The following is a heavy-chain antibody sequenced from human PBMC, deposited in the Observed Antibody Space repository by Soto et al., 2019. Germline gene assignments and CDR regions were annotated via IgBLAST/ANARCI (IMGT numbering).Heavy chain of an antibody. CDR1: GYTFTSYG. V-gene: IGHV1-18*01. J-gene: IGHJ4*02. Sequence: QVQLVQSGAEVKKPGASVKVSCKASGYTFTSYGISWVRQAPGQGLEWMGWISAYNGNTNYAQKLQGRVTMTTDTTTSTAYKEQRTLRSDDTAVYYCAFLGHYGDYGFDYWGQGTLVTVSS. D-gene: IGHD4-17*01. CDR2: ISAYNGNT. CDR3: AFLGHYGDYGFDY.